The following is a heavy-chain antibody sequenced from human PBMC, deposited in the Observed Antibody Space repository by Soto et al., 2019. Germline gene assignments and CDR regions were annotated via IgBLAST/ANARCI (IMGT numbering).Heavy chain of an antibody. CDR3: ARDGYSSGWYYFDY. J-gene: IGHJ4*02. Sequence: GGSLRLSCAASGSTFSRYSMNWVRQAPGMGLEWVSYISGGSNTIYYADSVKGRFTISRDNAKNSLYLQMNSLRAEDTAVYYCARDGYSSGWYYFDYWGQGTLVTVS. V-gene: IGHV3-48*01. D-gene: IGHD6-19*01. CDR1: GSTFSRYS. CDR2: ISGGSNTI.